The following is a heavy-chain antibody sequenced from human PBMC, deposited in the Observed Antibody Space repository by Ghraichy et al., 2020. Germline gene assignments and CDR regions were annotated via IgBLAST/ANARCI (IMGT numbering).Heavy chain of an antibody. CDR3: ARHGTVGFGP. V-gene: IGHV4-59*08. D-gene: IGHD1-1*01. Sequence: ETLSLTCTVSDGSLGFDYWSWIRQPPGKGLEWIGYIYYNGATKYNPSLEGRVTISVDTSKNQFSLYLTSVTAADTAVYFCARHGTVGFGPWGRGSLVTVSS. CDR2: IYYNGAT. CDR1: DGSLGFDY. J-gene: IGHJ5*02.